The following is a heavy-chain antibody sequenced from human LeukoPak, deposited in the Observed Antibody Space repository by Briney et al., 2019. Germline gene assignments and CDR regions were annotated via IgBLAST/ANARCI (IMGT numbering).Heavy chain of an antibody. CDR2: ISGSTVTK. CDR3: AKGIAAAYYMDV. Sequence: PGGSLRLSCVASGFTFSSYGMNWVRQAPGKGLEWVSYISGSTVTKYYADSVKGRFTISRENAKNSLYLQMNSLRADDTAVYYCAKGIAAAYYMDVWGKGTTVTVSS. J-gene: IGHJ6*03. CDR1: GFTFSSYG. D-gene: IGHD6-25*01. V-gene: IGHV3-48*04.